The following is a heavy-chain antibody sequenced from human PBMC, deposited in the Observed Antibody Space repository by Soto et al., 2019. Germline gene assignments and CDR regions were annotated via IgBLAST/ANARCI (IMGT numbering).Heavy chain of an antibody. J-gene: IGHJ4*02. Sequence: PSETLSLTCAVSGYSINSDYYWGWIRQPPGKGLEWIGSVDHSGRTYYSPSLRSRLTIFIDTSKNQFSLRLTSVTAADTAMYFCAKKGYYPSGKINLFDSWGPGTMVTVYS. CDR3: AKKGYYPSGKINLFDS. D-gene: IGHD3-10*01. CDR1: GYSINSDYY. CDR2: VDHSGRT. V-gene: IGHV4-38-2*01.